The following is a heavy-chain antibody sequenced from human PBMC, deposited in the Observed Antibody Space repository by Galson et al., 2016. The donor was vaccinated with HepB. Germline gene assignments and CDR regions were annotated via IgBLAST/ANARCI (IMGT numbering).Heavy chain of an antibody. Sequence: SLRLSCAASGFTFNNYGMHWVRQAPGKGLDWVAVISHDGTTTYSADSVKGRFTISRDNSKHTLYLQITSLRPEDTAIYYCAGAFDYWGQGILVTVSS. CDR3: AGAFDY. J-gene: IGHJ4*02. CDR1: GFTFNNYG. V-gene: IGHV3-30*03. CDR2: ISHDGTTT.